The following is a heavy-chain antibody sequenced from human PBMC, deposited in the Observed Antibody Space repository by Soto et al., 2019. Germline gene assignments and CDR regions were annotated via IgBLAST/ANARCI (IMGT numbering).Heavy chain of an antibody. V-gene: IGHV2-5*02. CDR2: IYWDDDK. J-gene: IGHJ4*02. CDR3: AHTRYQLVDFDY. D-gene: IGHD2-2*01. Sequence: QITLKESGPTLVKPTQTLTLTCTFSGFSLNTIGVGVGWIRQPPEKALEWLAVIYWDDDKRYSPSLKSRLTXXKXXSKNQVVLTMTNMDPVDTATYYCAHTRYQLVDFDYWGQGTLVTVSS. CDR1: GFSLNTIGVG.